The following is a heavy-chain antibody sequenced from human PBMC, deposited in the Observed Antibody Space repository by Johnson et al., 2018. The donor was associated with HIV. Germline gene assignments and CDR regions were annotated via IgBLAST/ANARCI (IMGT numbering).Heavy chain of an antibody. CDR3: AKVFSDNWNLASSLDDAFNI. CDR1: GFIFRNHW. CDR2: INRDGSVT. J-gene: IGHJ3*02. V-gene: IGHV3-7*02. D-gene: IGHD1-1*01. Sequence: VQLVESGGGLIQPGGSLRLSCAASGFIFRNHWISWVRQAPGKGLEWVANINRDGSVTKYSGSVKGRFTISRDNTKNTLYLQMSSLRVEDTAVYYCAKVFSDNWNLASSLDDAFNIWGQGTMVTVSS.